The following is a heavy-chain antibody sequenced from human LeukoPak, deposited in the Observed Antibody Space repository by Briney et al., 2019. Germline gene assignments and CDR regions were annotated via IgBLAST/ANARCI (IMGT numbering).Heavy chain of an antibody. CDR3: TRQDGGSSSNFDY. J-gene: IGHJ4*02. V-gene: IGHV3-73*01. CDR2: IRSKANSYAT. Sequence: GGSLRLSCAASGFTFSGSAMHWVRQASGKGLEWVGRIRSKANSYATAYAASVKGRFTISRDDSKNTAYLQMNSLKTEDTAVYYCTRQDGGSSSNFDYWGQGTLVTVSS. D-gene: IGHD1-26*01. CDR1: GFTFSGSA.